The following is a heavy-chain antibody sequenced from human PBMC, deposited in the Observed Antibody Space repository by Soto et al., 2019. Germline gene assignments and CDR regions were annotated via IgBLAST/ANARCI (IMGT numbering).Heavy chain of an antibody. V-gene: IGHV4-59*01. D-gene: IGHD4-17*01. J-gene: IGHJ3*02. CDR2: IFYSGST. Sequence: SETLSLTCTVSGGSISSYYWSWIRQPPGKGLEWIGYIFYSGSTNYNPSLKSRVTISVDTSKNQFSLKLSSVTAADTAVYYCARRYGSAFDIWGHGTMVTVS. CDR1: GGSISSYY. CDR3: ARRYGSAFDI.